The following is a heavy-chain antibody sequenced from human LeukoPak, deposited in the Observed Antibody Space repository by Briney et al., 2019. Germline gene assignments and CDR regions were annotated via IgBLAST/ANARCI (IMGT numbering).Heavy chain of an antibody. Sequence: PSETLSLTCAVYGGSFSGYYWSWIRQPPGKGLEWIGYIYHTGSTNYNPSLKSRITMSVDTSKNQFSLTLNSVTDADTAVYYCAREEIKGYCSGGRCYYGWFDPWGQGTLVTVSS. J-gene: IGHJ5*02. CDR3: AREEIKGYCSGGRCYYGWFDP. D-gene: IGHD2-15*01. CDR1: GGSFSGYY. V-gene: IGHV4-59*01. CDR2: IYHTGST.